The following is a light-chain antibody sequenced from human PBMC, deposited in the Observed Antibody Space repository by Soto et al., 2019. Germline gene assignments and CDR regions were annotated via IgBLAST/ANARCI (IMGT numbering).Light chain of an antibody. CDR3: QQYNNWPPIT. CDR1: QSVSSN. J-gene: IGKJ5*01. CDR2: GAS. V-gene: IGKV3-15*01. Sequence: EIVMTQSPATLSVSPGERATLSCRASQSVSSNLAWYQQKPGQAPRLXXYGASTRATGIPARFSGSGSGTEFTLTISSLQSGDFAVYYGQQYNNWPPITFGQGTRLEI.